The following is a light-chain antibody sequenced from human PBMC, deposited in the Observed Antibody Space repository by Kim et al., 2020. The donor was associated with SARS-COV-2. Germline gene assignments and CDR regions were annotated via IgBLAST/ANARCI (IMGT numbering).Light chain of an antibody. Sequence: SPGERATLSCRASQSVSNNLAWYQHKPGQPPRHLIYGASTRATDVPARFSGSGSGTDFTLTVSSLQSEDFAVYYCHQYNDWPPGDTFGQGTKLEI. J-gene: IGKJ2*01. V-gene: IGKV3-15*01. CDR2: GAS. CDR3: HQYNDWPPGDT. CDR1: QSVSNN.